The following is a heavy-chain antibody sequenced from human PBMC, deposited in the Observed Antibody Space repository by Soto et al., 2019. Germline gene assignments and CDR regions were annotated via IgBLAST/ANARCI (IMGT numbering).Heavy chain of an antibody. Sequence: SETLSLTGTVSGGSISSGGYYWSWIRQHPGKGLEWIGYIYYIGSTYYNPSLKSRVTISVDTSKNQFSLKLSSVTAADTAVYYCARDGPYGSGSYCDYWGQGTLVTFSS. CDR1: GGSISSGGYY. J-gene: IGHJ4*02. CDR3: ARDGPYGSGSYCDY. D-gene: IGHD3-10*01. V-gene: IGHV4-31*03. CDR2: IYYIGST.